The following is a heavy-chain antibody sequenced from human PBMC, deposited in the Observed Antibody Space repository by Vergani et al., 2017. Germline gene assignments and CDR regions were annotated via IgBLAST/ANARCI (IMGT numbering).Heavy chain of an antibody. CDR3: ARDPPMVRGVIITSPRPPEDY. CDR1: GFTFSSYA. V-gene: IGHV3-21*01. Sequence: EVQLLESGGGLVQPGGSLRLSCAASGFTFSSYAMSWVRQAPGKGLEWVSSISSSSSYIYYADSVKGRFTISRDNAKNSLYLQMNSLRAEDTAVYYCARDPPMVRGVIITSPRPPEDYWGQGTLVTVSS. D-gene: IGHD3-10*01. CDR2: ISSSSSYI. J-gene: IGHJ4*02.